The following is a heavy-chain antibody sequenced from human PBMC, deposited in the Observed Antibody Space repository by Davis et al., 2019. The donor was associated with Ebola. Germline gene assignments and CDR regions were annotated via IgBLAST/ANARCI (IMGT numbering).Heavy chain of an antibody. CDR3: AKDFYGSGSYIDA. Sequence: PGGSLRLSCAASGFTFSSYAMSWVRQAPGKGLEWVSGITLNSGTTAYADSVKGRFTISRDNAKDSLYLQMNSLRTEDTAFYCCAKDFYGSGSYIDAWGQGTLVAVSS. V-gene: IGHV3-9*01. CDR1: GFTFSSYA. J-gene: IGHJ5*02. CDR2: ITLNSGTT. D-gene: IGHD3-10*01.